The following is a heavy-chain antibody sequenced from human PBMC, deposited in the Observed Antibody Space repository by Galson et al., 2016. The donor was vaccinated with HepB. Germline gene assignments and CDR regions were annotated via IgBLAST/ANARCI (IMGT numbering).Heavy chain of an antibody. CDR1: RFTFSSYW. V-gene: IGHV3-74*01. Sequence: SLRLSCADPRFTFSSYWMHWVRQVPGKGPVWVSVISGDASGTRYADSVTGRFTISRDNTKNTLYLQMNSLRADDTAVYYCVSPLHNDGNSGMAFNIWGQGTMVTVSS. J-gene: IGHJ3*02. D-gene: IGHD4-23*01. CDR3: VSPLHNDGNSGMAFNI. CDR2: ISGDASGT.